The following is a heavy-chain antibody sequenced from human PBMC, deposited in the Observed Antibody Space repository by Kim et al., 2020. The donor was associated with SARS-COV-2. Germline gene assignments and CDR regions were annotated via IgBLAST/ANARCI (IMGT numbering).Heavy chain of an antibody. Sequence: KGYYADSVKGLFTISRDNAKNTLELQMNSPRVEDMAVECCASGFWSEVDDMWGQGTMVTVSS. CDR2: KG. D-gene: IGHD3-3*01. CDR3: ASGFWSEVDDM. J-gene: IGHJ3*02. V-gene: IGHV3-33*01.